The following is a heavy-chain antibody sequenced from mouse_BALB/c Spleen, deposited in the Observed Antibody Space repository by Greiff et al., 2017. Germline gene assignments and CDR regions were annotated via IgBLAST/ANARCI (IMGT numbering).Heavy chain of an antibody. CDR1: GYSITSDYA. CDR3: ARSPHYYGYSDY. D-gene: IGHD1-2*01. V-gene: IGHV3-2*02. CDR2: ISYSGST. J-gene: IGHJ2*01. Sequence: VQLQESGPGLVKPSQSLSLTCTVTGYSITSDYAWNWIRQFPGNKLEWMGYISYSGSTSYNPSLKSRISITRDTSKNQFFLQLNSVTTEDTATYYCARSPHYYGYSDYWGQGTTLTVSS.